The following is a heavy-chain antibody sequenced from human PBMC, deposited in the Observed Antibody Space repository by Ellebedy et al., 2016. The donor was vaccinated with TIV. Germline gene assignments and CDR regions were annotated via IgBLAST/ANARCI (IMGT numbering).Heavy chain of an antibody. Sequence: SLKISXATSGFNFNEHAMHWVRQAPGKGLAWVAGILWNSAMIDYADSLRGRFTISRDNAKNSLYLQMDSLRVEDTAVYYCGYDGSPGGLAYWGQGTLVTVSS. J-gene: IGHJ4*02. CDR2: ILWNSAMI. V-gene: IGHV3-9*01. D-gene: IGHD1-14*01. CDR3: GYDGSPGGLAY. CDR1: GFNFNEHA.